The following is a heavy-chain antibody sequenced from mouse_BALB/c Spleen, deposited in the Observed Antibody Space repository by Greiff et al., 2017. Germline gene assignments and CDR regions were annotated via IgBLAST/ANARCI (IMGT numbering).Heavy chain of an antibody. CDR1: GYAFSSSW. CDR3: AREGWLRRGFAY. J-gene: IGHJ3*01. Sequence: VQPQQSGPELVKPGASVKISCKASGYAFSSSWMNWVKQRPGQGLEWIGRIYPGDGDTNYNGKFKGKATLTADKSSSTAYMQLSSLTSVDSAVYFCAREGWLRRGFAYWGQGTLVTVSA. D-gene: IGHD2-2*01. CDR2: IYPGDGDT. V-gene: IGHV1-82*01.